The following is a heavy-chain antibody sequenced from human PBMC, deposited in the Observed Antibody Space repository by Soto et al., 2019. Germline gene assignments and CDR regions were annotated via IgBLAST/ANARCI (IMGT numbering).Heavy chain of an antibody. Sequence: PGGSLRLSCAASWFAVSSKYMTWVRQAPGKGLEWVSVIYGGGTTYYADSVKGRFTISRDTSKNTLYLQMNSLRAEDTAVYYCVQTTGWPGFDFWGQGTLVTVSS. D-gene: IGHD6-19*01. J-gene: IGHJ4*02. V-gene: IGHV3-53*01. CDR1: WFAVSSKY. CDR2: IYGGGTT. CDR3: VQTTGWPGFDF.